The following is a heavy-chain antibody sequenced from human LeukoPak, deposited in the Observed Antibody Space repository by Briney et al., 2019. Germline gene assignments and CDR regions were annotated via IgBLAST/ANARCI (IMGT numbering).Heavy chain of an antibody. J-gene: IGHJ4*02. V-gene: IGHV3-11*03. CDR2: ITGGSTYA. CDR1: GFTFSDYY. Sequence: GGSLRLSCAASGFTFSDYYMTWIRQVPGKGLEWVSYITGGSTYAKYADSVKGRFTISRDNAKNSLYLQMNSLRAEDTAVYYCARGGSYRVDYWGQGTLVTVSS. D-gene: IGHD1-26*01. CDR3: ARGGSYRVDY.